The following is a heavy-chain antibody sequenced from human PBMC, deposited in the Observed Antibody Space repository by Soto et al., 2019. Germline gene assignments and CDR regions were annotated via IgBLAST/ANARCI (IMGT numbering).Heavy chain of an antibody. CDR1: GGTFSSYA. J-gene: IGHJ4*02. V-gene: IGHV1-69*13. CDR2: IIPIFGTA. Sequence: SVKVSCKASGGTFSSYAISWVRQAPGQGLEWMGGIIPIFGTANYAQKFQGRVTITADESTSTAYMELSSLRSEDTAVYYCARVKGRSYYDSSGYIDYWGQGTLVTVSS. D-gene: IGHD3-22*01. CDR3: ARVKGRSYYDSSGYIDY.